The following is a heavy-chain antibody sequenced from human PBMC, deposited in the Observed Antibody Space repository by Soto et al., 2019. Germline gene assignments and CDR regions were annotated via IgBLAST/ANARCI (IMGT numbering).Heavy chain of an antibody. J-gene: IGHJ4*02. CDR2: ISSSSTYR. CDR1: GFTFSSYS. Sequence: EVQLVESGVGLVMPGGSLRLSGAASGFTFSSYSMNWVRQAPGKGLEWVSSISSSSTYRYYADSVKGRFTISRDNAKNSLYLQMNSLRAEDTAVYYCARSYYDSSGYSPPFDYWGQGTLVTVSS. V-gene: IGHV3-21*01. D-gene: IGHD3-22*01. CDR3: ARSYYDSSGYSPPFDY.